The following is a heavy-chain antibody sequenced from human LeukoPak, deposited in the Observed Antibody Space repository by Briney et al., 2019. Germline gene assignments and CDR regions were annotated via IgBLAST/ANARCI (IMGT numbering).Heavy chain of an antibody. CDR2: ISGSGGNT. D-gene: IGHD2-8*01. CDR1: GFTFSSYA. V-gene: IGHV3-23*01. J-gene: IGHJ4*02. CDR3: AGSLGYCTSNVCYLKY. Sequence: PGGSLRLSCAASGFTFSSYAMSWVRQAPGKGLEWVSAISGSGGNTYFADSVKGRFTISRDNSKNTLYLQMNSLRAEDTAVYYCAGSLGYCTSNVCYLKYWGQGTLVTVSS.